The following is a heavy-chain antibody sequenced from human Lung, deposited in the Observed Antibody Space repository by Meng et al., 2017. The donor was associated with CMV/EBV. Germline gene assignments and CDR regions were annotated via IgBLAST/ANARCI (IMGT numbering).Heavy chain of an antibody. J-gene: IGHJ4*02. D-gene: IGHD2-15*01. CDR1: GGSVISGSYY. CDR3: ARDVGYCSDGSCSDY. CDR2: IHNSGST. V-gene: IGHV4-61*01. Sequence: SETLSLXXSVSGGSVISGSYYWSWIRQSPGKGLQWIGYIHNSGSTKYNPSLKSRVTISVDTPKNQFSLRLRFVTAADTAVYYCARDVGYCSDGSCSDYWGQGKXVTGAS.